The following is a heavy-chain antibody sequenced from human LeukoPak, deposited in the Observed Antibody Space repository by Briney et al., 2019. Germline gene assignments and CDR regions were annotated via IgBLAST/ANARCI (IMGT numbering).Heavy chain of an antibody. D-gene: IGHD2-2*01. J-gene: IGHJ4*02. V-gene: IGHV4-34*01. CDR3: ATRLGYCSSTSWYEFDY. CDR2: INHSGST. CDR1: GGSSSGYY. Sequence: SQTLSLTCAVYGGSSSGYYWSCIRHPPGKGLEWIGEINHSGSTNYNPSLKSRITISVDTSTNQFSLKLSSVTAADTAVYYCATRLGYCSSTSWYEFDYWGQGTLVTVSS.